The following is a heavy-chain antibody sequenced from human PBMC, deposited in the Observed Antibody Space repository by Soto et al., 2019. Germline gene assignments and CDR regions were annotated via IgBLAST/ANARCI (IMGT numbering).Heavy chain of an antibody. CDR2: ISGSGGST. Sequence: GGSLRLSCAASGFTFSTYAVSWGRQAPGKGLEWVSAISGSGGSTYYADSVKGRFTISRDNSNNTLYLQMNSLRAEDTAVYYCAKLGRSILRYDGVFDIWTQGT. J-gene: IGHJ3*02. CDR3: AKLGRSILRYDGVFDI. D-gene: IGHD5-12*01. CDR1: GFTFSTYA. V-gene: IGHV3-23*01.